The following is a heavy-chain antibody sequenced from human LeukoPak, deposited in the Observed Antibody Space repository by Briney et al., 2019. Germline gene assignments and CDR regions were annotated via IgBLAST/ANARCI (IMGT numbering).Heavy chain of an antibody. J-gene: IGHJ5*02. CDR2: IFQSGST. Sequence: PSETLSLTCAVSGGSISSGDYSWSWIRQPPGKGLEWIGYIFQSGSTYYNLSLKSRVTISVDRSKNQFSLKLSSVTAADTAVYYCARVGSDWNDVRYNWFDPWGQGTLVTVSS. V-gene: IGHV4-30-2*01. CDR3: ARVGSDWNDVRYNWFDP. D-gene: IGHD1-1*01. CDR1: GGSISSGDYS.